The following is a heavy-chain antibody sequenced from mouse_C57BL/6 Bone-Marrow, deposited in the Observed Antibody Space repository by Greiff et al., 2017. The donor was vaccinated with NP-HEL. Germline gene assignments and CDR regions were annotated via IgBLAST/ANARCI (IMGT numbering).Heavy chain of an antibody. CDR2: INPNNGGT. Sequence: EVQLQQSGPELVKPGASVKISCKASGYTFTDYYMNWVKQSHGKSLEWIGDINPNNGGTSYNQKFKGKATLTVDKSSSTAYMELRSLTSEDSAVYYCARVPLYYDYGYYYAMDYWGQGTSVTVSS. CDR1: GYTFTDYY. J-gene: IGHJ4*01. V-gene: IGHV1-26*01. D-gene: IGHD2-4*01. CDR3: ARVPLYYDYGYYYAMDY.